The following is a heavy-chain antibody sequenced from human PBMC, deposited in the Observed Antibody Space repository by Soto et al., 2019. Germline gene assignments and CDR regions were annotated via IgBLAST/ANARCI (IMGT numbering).Heavy chain of an antibody. V-gene: IGHV4-4*02. J-gene: IGHJ5*02. D-gene: IGHD3-22*01. CDR3: SGAFPYYYDSSGYYPNWFGP. CDR1: GGSISSSNW. Sequence: SETLSLTCAVSGGSISSSNWWSWVRQPPGKGLEWIGEIYHSGSTNYNPSLKSRVTISVDKSKNQFSLKLSSVTAADTAVYYCSGAFPYYYDSSGYYPNWFGPWGQGTLVTVSS. CDR2: IYHSGST.